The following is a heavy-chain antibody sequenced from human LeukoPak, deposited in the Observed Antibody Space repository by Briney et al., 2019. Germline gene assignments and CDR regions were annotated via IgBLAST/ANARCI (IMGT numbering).Heavy chain of an antibody. CDR3: AKNYESGRGVPYGMDV. J-gene: IGHJ6*02. CDR1: GFTFSTCA. V-gene: IGHV3-23*01. D-gene: IGHD3-10*01. CDR2: ISGSGGNT. Sequence: GGSLRLSCAASGFTFSTCAMSWVRQAPGKGLEWVSSISGSGGNTYYADSVKGRFTISRDNSKNTLYLQMSSLRGEDTAVYYCAKNYESGRGVPYGMDVWGQGTTVTVSS.